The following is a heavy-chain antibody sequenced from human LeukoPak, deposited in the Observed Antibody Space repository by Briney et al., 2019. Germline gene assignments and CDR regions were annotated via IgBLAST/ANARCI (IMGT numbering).Heavy chain of an antibody. CDR3: GGIPTRYALPPGYSSSTNGYRDLDI. D-gene: IGHD6-13*01. Sequence: GASVKVSCKASGYTFTFYYMHWVRQAPGQGLEWMGCIKPNSGGTNYAKKSQGRVIMIRVASISTAYTELSRPVSDENAVFYCGGIPTRYALPPGYSSSTNGYRDLDIWGQGTMVTVSS. V-gene: IGHV1-2*02. CDR2: IKPNSGGT. CDR1: GYTFTFYY. J-gene: IGHJ3*02.